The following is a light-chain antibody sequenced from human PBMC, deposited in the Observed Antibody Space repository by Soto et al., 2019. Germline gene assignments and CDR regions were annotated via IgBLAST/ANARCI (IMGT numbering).Light chain of an antibody. Sequence: EIVMPQSPATLSVSPGERVTLSCRASESLSTYLAWYQQKTGQAPRLLIYGASTKATGIPARFSGSGSATDFTLTISSLQSEDFAVYYCQSYNDWPYTFGQGTKLES. CDR1: ESLSTY. J-gene: IGKJ2*01. CDR3: QSYNDWPYT. V-gene: IGKV3-15*01. CDR2: GAS.